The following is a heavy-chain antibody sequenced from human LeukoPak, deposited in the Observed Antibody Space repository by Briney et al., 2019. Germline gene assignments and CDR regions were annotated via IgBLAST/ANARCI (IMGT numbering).Heavy chain of an antibody. CDR2: INHSGST. CDR3: AREVARHWYFDL. CDR1: GGSFSGYY. V-gene: IGHV4-34*01. Sequence: SETLSLTCAVYGGSFSGYYWSWIRQPPGKGLEWIGEINHSGSTNYIPSLKSRVTISVDTSKNQFSLKLSSVTAADTSVYYCAREVARHWYFDLWGRGALVTVSS. J-gene: IGHJ2*01.